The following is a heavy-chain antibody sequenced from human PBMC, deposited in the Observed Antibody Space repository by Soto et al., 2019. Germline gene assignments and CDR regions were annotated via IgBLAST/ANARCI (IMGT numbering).Heavy chain of an antibody. CDR1: GGSISSYY. V-gene: IGHV4-59*01. D-gene: IGHD3-22*01. CDR3: ARFSTQRYYYEGTSNYYYYGMDV. CDR2: IYYSGST. J-gene: IGHJ6*02. Sequence: KTSETLSLTCTVSGGSISSYYWSWIRQPPGKGLEWIGYIYYSGSTNYNPSLKSRVTISVDTSKNQFSLKLSSVTAADTAVYYCARFSTQRYYYEGTSNYYYYGMDVWGQGTTVTVSS.